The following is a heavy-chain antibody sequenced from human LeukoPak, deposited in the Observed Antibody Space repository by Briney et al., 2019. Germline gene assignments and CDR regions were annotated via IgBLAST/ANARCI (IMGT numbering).Heavy chain of an antibody. CDR1: GDSISSGNY. J-gene: IGHJ4*02. V-gene: IGHV4-38-2*02. CDR3: ARWFGEFLFDY. CDR2: IFHTGST. D-gene: IGHD3-10*01. Sequence: SETLSLTCTVSGDSISSGNYWGWIRQPPGKGLEWIGSIFHTGSTYFNLSLKSRVTISVDTSKNQFSLKLSSVTAADTAVYYCARWFGEFLFDYWGQGTLVTVSS.